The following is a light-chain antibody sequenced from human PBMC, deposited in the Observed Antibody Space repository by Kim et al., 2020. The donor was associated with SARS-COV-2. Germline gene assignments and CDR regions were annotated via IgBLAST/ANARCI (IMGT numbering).Light chain of an antibody. Sequence: GLPTPISCTKSISDVAAYNLFSWYQQHPGSAHKLIVYDVTRRPSGISDRFSASKSGVAASRTISGLQTDDEADYYCSSHTGSNTVIFGGGTQLTVL. CDR1: ISDVAAYNL. J-gene: IGLJ2*01. CDR3: SSHTGSNTVI. CDR2: DVT. V-gene: IGLV2-23*02.